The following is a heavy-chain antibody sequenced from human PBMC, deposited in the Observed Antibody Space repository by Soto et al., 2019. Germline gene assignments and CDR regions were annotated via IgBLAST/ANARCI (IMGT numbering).Heavy chain of an antibody. CDR3: ARTNSENHFARDF. CDR1: GGSISSYY. J-gene: IGHJ4*02. CDR2: IYYSGST. Sequence: SETLSLTCTASGGSISSYYWSWIRQPPGKGLEWIGYIYYSGSTNYNPSLKSRFTISRDNAKNSLYLQMDSLRAEDTAVYYCARTNSENHFARDFWGQGSLVTVSS. D-gene: IGHD1-26*01. V-gene: IGHV4-59*12.